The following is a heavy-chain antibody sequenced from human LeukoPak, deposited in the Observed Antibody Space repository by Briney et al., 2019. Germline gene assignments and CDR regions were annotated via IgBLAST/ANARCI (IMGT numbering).Heavy chain of an antibody. V-gene: IGHV4-38-2*02. CDR3: ARVPGSTSYRDY. CDR1: GYSISSGYY. Sequence: SETLSLTCTVSGYSISSGYYWGWIRQPPGKGLEWIGSIYHSGSTYYNPSLKRRVTISVDTSKTQFSLKLSSVTAADTAVYYCARVPGSTSYRDYWGQGTLVTVSS. J-gene: IGHJ4*02. CDR2: IYHSGST. D-gene: IGHD2-2*01.